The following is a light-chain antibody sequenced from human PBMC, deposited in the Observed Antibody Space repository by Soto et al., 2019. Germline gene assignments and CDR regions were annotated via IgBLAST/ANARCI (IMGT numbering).Light chain of an antibody. J-gene: IGLJ2*01. CDR3: QSTDSSGAYRV. CDR2: KDT. Sequence: SYELTQPPSVSLSPGQTARITCSGDALPKQYAYWYQQKPGQAPVLLICKDTERPSGIPERFSGSSSGTTVTLTISGVQAEDEADYYCQSTDSSGAYRVFGGGTKVTVL. V-gene: IGLV3-25*03. CDR1: ALPKQY.